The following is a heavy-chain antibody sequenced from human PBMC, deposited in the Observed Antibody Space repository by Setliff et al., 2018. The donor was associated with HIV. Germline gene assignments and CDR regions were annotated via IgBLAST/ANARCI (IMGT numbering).Heavy chain of an antibody. V-gene: IGHV4-59*08. Sequence: PSETLSLTCSVSGGSISSYYWSWIRQPPGKGLEWIGDIYYSGMTNYNPSLKSRVTISLDTSRNQFSLKLGSVTAADTAMYYCAREHCSGGSCNGFDIWGQGTMVTVSS. CDR2: IYYSGMT. D-gene: IGHD2-15*01. J-gene: IGHJ3*02. CDR1: GGSISSYY. CDR3: AREHCSGGSCNGFDI.